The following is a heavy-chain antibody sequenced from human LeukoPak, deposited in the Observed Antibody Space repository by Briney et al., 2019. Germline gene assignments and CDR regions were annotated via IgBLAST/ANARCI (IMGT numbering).Heavy chain of an antibody. CDR2: ISAYNGNT. V-gene: IGHV1-18*01. CDR3: AEETGTTLPYYYYGMDV. Sequence: ASVKVSCKASGYTFTSYGISWVRQAPGQGLEWMGWISAYNGNTNYAQKFQGRVTMTTDRSTSTAYMELRSLRSDDTAVYYCAEETGTTLPYYYYGMDVWGQGTTVTVSS. CDR1: GYTFTSYG. J-gene: IGHJ6*02. D-gene: IGHD1-1*01.